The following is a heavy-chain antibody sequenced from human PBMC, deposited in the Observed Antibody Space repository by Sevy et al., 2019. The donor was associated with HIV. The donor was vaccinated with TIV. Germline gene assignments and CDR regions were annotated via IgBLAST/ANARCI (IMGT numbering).Heavy chain of an antibody. Sequence: SETLSLTCTVSGGSISTYYWSWIRQPPGKGLEWIGHIYYGGNTNYNPSLKSRVTISLDTSKNQFSLNLNSVTAADTAVYYCASAPAGGWAVWGQGTLVTVSS. V-gene: IGHV4-59*01. J-gene: IGHJ4*02. D-gene: IGHD6-19*01. CDR3: ASAPAGGWAV. CDR1: GGSISTYY. CDR2: IYYGGNT.